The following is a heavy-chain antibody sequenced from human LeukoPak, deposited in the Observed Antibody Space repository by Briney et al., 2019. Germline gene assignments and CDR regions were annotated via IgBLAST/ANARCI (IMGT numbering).Heavy chain of an antibody. J-gene: IGHJ6*02. Sequence: GGSLSLSCAASGFTFSSYGMHWVRQAPGKGLEWVAVISYDGSNKYYADSVKGRFTISRDNSKNTLYLQMNSLRAEDTAVYYCAKPAVAALPLYYYYGMDVWGQGTTVTVSS. V-gene: IGHV3-30*18. CDR2: ISYDGSNK. D-gene: IGHD6-19*01. CDR3: AKPAVAALPLYYYYGMDV. CDR1: GFTFSSYG.